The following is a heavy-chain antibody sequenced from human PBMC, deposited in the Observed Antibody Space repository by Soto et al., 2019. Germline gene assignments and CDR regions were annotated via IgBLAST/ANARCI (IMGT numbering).Heavy chain of an antibody. CDR1: GYGFTTYG. CDR3: ARGRYGDY. V-gene: IGHV1-18*01. D-gene: IGHD1-1*01. Sequence: QVHLVQSGAEVKKPGASVKVSCKGSGYGFTTYGIPWVRQAPGQGLEWMAWISAHNGNTNYAQKLQGRVTATRDTSTSTAYMELRSLRTDDTAVYYCARGRYGDYWGQGALVTVSS. CDR2: ISAHNGNT. J-gene: IGHJ4*02.